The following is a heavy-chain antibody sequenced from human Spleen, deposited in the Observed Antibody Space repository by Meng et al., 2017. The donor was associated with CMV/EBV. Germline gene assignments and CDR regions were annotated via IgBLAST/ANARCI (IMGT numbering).Heavy chain of an antibody. CDR2: ISSGSSSV. D-gene: IGHD6-19*01. J-gene: IGHJ4*02. CDR1: GFTFRIFC. CDR3: ARDYDRETVAGAFDQ. Sequence: SGFTFRIFCMTWVRQAPGKGLEWVASISSGSSSVLYADSVEGRFTITRDNTKNSLYLQMNSLRAEDTAVYFCARDYDRETVAGAFDQWGQGTLVTVSS. V-gene: IGHV3-21*01.